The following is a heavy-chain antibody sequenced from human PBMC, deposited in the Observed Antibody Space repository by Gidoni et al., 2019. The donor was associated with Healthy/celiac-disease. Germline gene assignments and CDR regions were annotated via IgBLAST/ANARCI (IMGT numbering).Heavy chain of an antibody. CDR2: IYYSGST. D-gene: IGHD7-27*01. CDR3: ARDLLLTGDLGEDSAFDI. CDR1: GGSISSGGYY. V-gene: IGHV4-31*03. J-gene: IGHJ3*02. Sequence: QVQLQESGPGLVKTSQTLSLTCTVSGGSISSGGYYWSWIRQHPGKGLEWIGYIYYSGSTYYNPSLKSRVTISVDTSKNQFSLKLSSVTAADTAVYYCARDLLLTGDLGEDSAFDIWGQGTMVTVSS.